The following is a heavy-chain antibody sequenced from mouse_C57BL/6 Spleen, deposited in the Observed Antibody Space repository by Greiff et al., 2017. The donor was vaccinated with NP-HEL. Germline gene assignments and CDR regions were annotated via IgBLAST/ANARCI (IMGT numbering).Heavy chain of an antibody. Sequence: QVQLQQSGAELVKPGASVKMSCKASGYTFTSYWITWVKQRPGQGLEWIGDIYPGSGSTNYNEKFKSKATLTVDTSSSTAYMQLSSLTSEDSAVYYCARERGSGTRVFFDYWGQGTTLTVSS. CDR1: GYTFTSYW. J-gene: IGHJ2*01. CDR2: IYPGSGST. V-gene: IGHV1-55*01. CDR3: ARERGSGTRVFFDY. D-gene: IGHD4-1*01.